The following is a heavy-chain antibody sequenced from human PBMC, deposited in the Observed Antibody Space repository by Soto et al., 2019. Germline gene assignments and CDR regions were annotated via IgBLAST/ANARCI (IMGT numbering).Heavy chain of an antibody. CDR3: ASMPAMHCTNGVCYGMDV. CDR2: MNPNSGNT. J-gene: IGHJ6*02. Sequence: QVQLVQSGAEVKKPGASVKVSCKASGYTFTSYDINWVRQATGQGLEWMGWMNPNSGNTGYAQKFQGRVTMTRNTSISTAYMELSSLRSEDTAVYYCASMPAMHCTNGVCYGMDVWGQGTTVTVSS. D-gene: IGHD2-8*01. CDR1: GYTFTSYD. V-gene: IGHV1-8*01.